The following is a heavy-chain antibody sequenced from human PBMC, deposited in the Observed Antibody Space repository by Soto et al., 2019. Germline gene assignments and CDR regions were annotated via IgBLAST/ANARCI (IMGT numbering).Heavy chain of an antibody. D-gene: IGHD2-21*01. Sequence: NPSETLSLTCTVSGVSIHNSHSFWGWIRQPPGKGLEFIGTVYYSGGAHYNSSLKSRVTISVDTANNQVSLRMRSLTAADTAVYYCGRVVEGATRHTDLDSWGQGTLVTVS. J-gene: IGHJ5*01. CDR2: VYYSGGA. CDR3: GRVVEGATRHTDLDS. CDR1: GVSIHNSHSF. V-gene: IGHV4-39*01.